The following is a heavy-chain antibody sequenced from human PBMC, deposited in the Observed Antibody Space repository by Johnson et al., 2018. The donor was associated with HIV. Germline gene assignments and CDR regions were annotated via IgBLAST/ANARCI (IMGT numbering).Heavy chain of an antibody. CDR3: ARVIWGMRRGAGDDALDV. V-gene: IGHV3-66*02. J-gene: IGHJ3*01. D-gene: IGHD6-19*01. CDR2: IYSGGNT. CDR1: GFTVSSNY. Sequence: MQLVESGGGLVKPGGSLRLSCAASGFTVSSNYMSWVRQAPGKGLEWVSIIYSGGNTYYADSVKGRFTISRDNSKNTLYLQMNSLRPEDTAVYYCARVIWGMRRGAGDDALDVWGQGTMVIVSS.